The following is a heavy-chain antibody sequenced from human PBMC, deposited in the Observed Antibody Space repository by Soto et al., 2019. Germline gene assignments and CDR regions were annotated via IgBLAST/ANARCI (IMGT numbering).Heavy chain of an antibody. V-gene: IGHV1-69*13. D-gene: IGHD3-9*01. CDR3: ARGTIHRAQFDY. CDR2: IIPIFGTA. Sequence: SAKIGCKASGGTVSISAVSWARQAPGQGLEWMGGIIPIFGTANYAQKFQGRVTITADESTSTAYMELSSLRSEDTAVYYCARGTIHRAQFDYWGQGTLVTVSS. CDR1: GGTVSISA. J-gene: IGHJ4*02.